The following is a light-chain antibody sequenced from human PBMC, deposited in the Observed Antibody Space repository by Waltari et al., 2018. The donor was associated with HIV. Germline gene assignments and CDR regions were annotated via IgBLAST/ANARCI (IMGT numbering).Light chain of an antibody. J-gene: IGKJ2*01. Sequence: EIVLTQSPGTLSLSPGERATLSCRASQSDSSSYLAWYQQKPGQAPRLLIYGGSNRATGIPDRFSGSGSGTDFTLTISRLEPEDFAVYYCQQYGSSPPYTFGQGTKLEIK. CDR2: GGS. V-gene: IGKV3-20*01. CDR1: QSDSSSY. CDR3: QQYGSSPPYT.